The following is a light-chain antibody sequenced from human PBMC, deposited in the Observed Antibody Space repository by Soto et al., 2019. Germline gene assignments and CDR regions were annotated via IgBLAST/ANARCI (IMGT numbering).Light chain of an antibody. CDR2: KAS. CDR1: QSISSW. CDR3: QQYNSYSLA. Sequence: DIQMTQSPSTLSASVGDRVTITCRASQSISSWLAWYQQKPGKAPKRLIYKASSLDSGVPSRFSGSGSGTEFTLTISSLQPDDFAIYYCQQYNSYSLAFGGGTKVDIK. J-gene: IGKJ4*01. V-gene: IGKV1-5*03.